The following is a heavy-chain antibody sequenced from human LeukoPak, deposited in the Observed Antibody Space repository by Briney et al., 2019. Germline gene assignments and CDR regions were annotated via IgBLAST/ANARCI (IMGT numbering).Heavy chain of an antibody. V-gene: IGHV1-2*02. Sequence: ASVKVSCKPSGYTFTGYYIRWVRQAPGQGLEWMGWIDPDSGGTNYAQKFQGRITMSRDTSIRTAYMEMSRLRSDDTAVYYCARPPGRDGYNRYDYWGQGTLVTVSS. CDR3: ARPPGRDGYNRYDY. CDR2: IDPDSGGT. CDR1: GYTFTGYY. J-gene: IGHJ4*02. D-gene: IGHD5-12*01.